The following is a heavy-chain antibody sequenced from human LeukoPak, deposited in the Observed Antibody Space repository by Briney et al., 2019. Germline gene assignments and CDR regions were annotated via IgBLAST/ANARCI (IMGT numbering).Heavy chain of an antibody. Sequence: EASVTVSCKASGYTFTSYGISWVRQAPGLGLEWMGWISAYNGNTNYAQKLQGRVTMTTDTSTSTAYMELRSLRSDDTAVYYCAREYPYYDILTDRGMDYYYGMDVWGQGTTVTVSS. CDR1: GYTFTSYG. V-gene: IGHV1-18*01. CDR3: AREYPYYDILTDRGMDYYYGMDV. J-gene: IGHJ6*02. CDR2: ISAYNGNT. D-gene: IGHD3-9*01.